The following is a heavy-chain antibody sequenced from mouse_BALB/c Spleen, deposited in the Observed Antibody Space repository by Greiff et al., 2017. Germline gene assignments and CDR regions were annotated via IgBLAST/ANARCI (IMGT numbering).Heavy chain of an antibody. CDR2: IYPGNGDT. D-gene: IGHD2-3*01. CDR3: ARGGYYEDFDY. CDR1: GYTFTSYN. J-gene: IGHJ2*01. V-gene: IGHV1-12*01. Sequence: LQQPGAELVKPGASVKMSCKASGYTFTSYNMHWVKQTPGQGLEWIGAIYPGNGDTSYNQKFKGKATLTADKSSSTAYMQLSSLTSEDSAVYYCARGGYYEDFDYWGQGTTLTVSS.